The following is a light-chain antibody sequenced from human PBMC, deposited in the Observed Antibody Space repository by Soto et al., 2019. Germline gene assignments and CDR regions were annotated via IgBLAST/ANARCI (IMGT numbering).Light chain of an antibody. CDR2: DVS. CDR3: QQYNNWPLT. J-gene: IGKJ4*01. V-gene: IGKV3D-15*01. Sequence: EIVMTQSPATLSVSPGERATLSCWASQSVSSNLAWYQQKPGQAPRLLIYDVSTRATGIPTRFSGSGSGTEFTLTISSMQSEDFADYYCQQYNNWPLTFGGGTKVDIK. CDR1: QSVSSN.